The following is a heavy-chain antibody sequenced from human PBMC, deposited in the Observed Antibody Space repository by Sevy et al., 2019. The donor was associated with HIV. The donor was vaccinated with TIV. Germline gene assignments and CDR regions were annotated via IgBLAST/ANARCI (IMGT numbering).Heavy chain of an antibody. CDR2: ISWDAKKT. D-gene: IGHD3-10*01. CDR1: GFTFDDYT. V-gene: IGHV3-43*01. CDR3: AKDIPGYSGFDH. Sequence: GGSLRLSCAASGFTFDDYTMRWVRQVPGKGLEWVSLISWDAKKTDYADSVEGRFTVSRDNRKNSLYLQMNSLRREETALYFCAKDIPGYSGFDHWGQGTLVTVSS. J-gene: IGHJ4*02.